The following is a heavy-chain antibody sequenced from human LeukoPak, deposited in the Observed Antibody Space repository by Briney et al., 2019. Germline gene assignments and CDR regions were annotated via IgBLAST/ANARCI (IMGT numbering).Heavy chain of an antibody. CDR1: GYTFTSYG. D-gene: IGHD3-3*01. J-gene: IGHJ5*02. CDR3: ARGGLLGVVIQSRENWFDP. V-gene: IGHV1-18*01. Sequence: ASVKVSCKASGYTFTSYGISWVRQAPGQGLEWMGWISAYNGNTNYAQKLQGRVTMTTDTSTSTAYMELRSLRSDDTAVYYCARGGLLGVVIQSRENWFDPWGQGTLVTVSS. CDR2: ISAYNGNT.